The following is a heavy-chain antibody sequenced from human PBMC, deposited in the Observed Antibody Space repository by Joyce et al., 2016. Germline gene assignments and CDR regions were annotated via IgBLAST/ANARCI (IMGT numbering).Heavy chain of an antibody. CDR1: GFTLSSYS. J-gene: IGHJ4*02. Sequence: EVQLVESGGALVQPGGSLRLSCAASGFTLSSYSMNLVRQAPGKGLEWVSYISRSSRTIYSADSVKGRFTISRDNAKNSLFLRMNSLRDEDTAVYYCAKDLGSGYYSLDYWGQGTLVTVSS. D-gene: IGHD3-22*01. CDR3: AKDLGSGYYSLDY. V-gene: IGHV3-48*02. CDR2: ISRSSRTI.